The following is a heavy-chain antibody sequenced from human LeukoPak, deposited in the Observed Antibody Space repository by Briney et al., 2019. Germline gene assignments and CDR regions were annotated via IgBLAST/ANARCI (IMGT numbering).Heavy chain of an antibody. CDR3: ARDQVRGVNYYYYGMDV. J-gene: IGHJ6*02. D-gene: IGHD3-10*01. V-gene: IGHV1-2*02. CDR1: GYTFTGYY. CDR2: INPNSGGT. Sequence: GPVKVSCKASGYTFTGYYMHWVRRAPGQGLEWMGWINPNSGGTNYAQKFQGRVTMTRDTSISTAYMELSRLRSDDTAVYYCARDQVRGVNYYYYGMDVWGQGTTVTVSS.